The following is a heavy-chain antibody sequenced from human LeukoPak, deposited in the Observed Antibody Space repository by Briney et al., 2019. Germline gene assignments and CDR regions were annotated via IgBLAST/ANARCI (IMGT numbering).Heavy chain of an antibody. Sequence: SETLSLTCTVSGDSFTRYYWSWIRQPPGKALEWIGFINNGGGTSYNPSLNSRVTISVDTSKNQFSLKLSSVTAADTAVYYCAREHYDILTGYYEGFDCWGQGTLVTVSS. CDR3: AREHYDILTGYYEGFDC. CDR1: GDSFTRYY. J-gene: IGHJ4*02. V-gene: IGHV4-59*01. CDR2: INNGGGT. D-gene: IGHD3-9*01.